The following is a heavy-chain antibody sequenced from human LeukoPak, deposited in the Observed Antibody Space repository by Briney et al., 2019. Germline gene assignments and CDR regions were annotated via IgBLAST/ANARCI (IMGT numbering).Heavy chain of an antibody. J-gene: IGHJ5*02. CDR1: GYTFTTYD. CDR3: ARGPNKSDGGNSGSAWFDP. D-gene: IGHD4-23*01. V-gene: IGHV1-8*01. CDR2: MNPNSGNT. Sequence: ASVKVSCKATGYTFTTYDINWVRQATGQGLEWMGWMNPNSGNTGYAQKFQGRVTMTRNTSISTAYMELSSLRSEDTAVYYCARGPNKSDGGNSGSAWFDPWGQGTLVTVSS.